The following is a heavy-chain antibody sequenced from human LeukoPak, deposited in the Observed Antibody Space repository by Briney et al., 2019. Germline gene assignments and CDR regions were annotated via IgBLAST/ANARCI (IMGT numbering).Heavy chain of an antibody. J-gene: IGHJ5*02. V-gene: IGHV4-31*03. CDR3: ARERCSSTSCYTGIGNWFDP. CDR2: IYYSGST. D-gene: IGHD2-2*02. Sequence: PSETLSLTCTVSGGSISSGGYSWSWIRQHPGKGLEWIGYIYYSGSTYYNPSLKSRVTISVDTSKNQFSLKLSSVTAADTAVYYCARERCSSTSCYTGIGNWFDPWGQGTLVTVSS. CDR1: GGSISSGGYS.